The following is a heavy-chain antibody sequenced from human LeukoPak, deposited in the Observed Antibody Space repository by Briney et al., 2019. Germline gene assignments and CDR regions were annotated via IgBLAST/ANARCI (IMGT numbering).Heavy chain of an antibody. D-gene: IGHD5-18*01. CDR2: MNPNSGNT. CDR3: ARGKQLYKGCGPNWFDP. V-gene: IGHV1-8*01. J-gene: IGHJ5*02. CDR1: GYTFTSYD. Sequence: ASVKVSCKASGYTFTSYDINWVRQATGQGLEWMGWMNPNSGNTGYAQKFQGRVTMTRNTSISTAYMELSSLRSEDTAVYYCARGKQLYKGCGPNWFDPWGQGTLVTVSS.